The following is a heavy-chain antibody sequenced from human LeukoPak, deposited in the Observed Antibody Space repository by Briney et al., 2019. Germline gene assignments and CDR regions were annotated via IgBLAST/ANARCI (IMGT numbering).Heavy chain of an antibody. D-gene: IGHD5-24*01. J-gene: IGHJ5*02. CDR3: ARHRRHGYCYGDACSLSFWFDP. CDR1: GYSISSGYY. CDR2: IYHSGST. Sequence: SETLSLTCTVSGYSISSGYYWGWIRQPPGKGLEWIGSIYHSGSTYYNPSPKSRVTISVDTSKNQFSLKLSSVTAADTSVYFCARHRRHGYCYGDACSLSFWFDPWGQGTLVTVSS. V-gene: IGHV4-38-2*02.